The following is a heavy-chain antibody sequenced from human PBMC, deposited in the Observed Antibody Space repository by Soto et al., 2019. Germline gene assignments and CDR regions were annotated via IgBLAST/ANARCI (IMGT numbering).Heavy chain of an antibody. CDR2: MNPNSGNT. J-gene: IGHJ4*02. V-gene: IGHV1-8*01. CDR3: ARLKDSSGYYYCY. CDR1: GYTFTSYD. Sequence: ASVKVSCKASGYTFTSYDINWVRQATGQGLEWMGWMNPNSGNTGYAQKFQGRVTMTRDTSTSTVYMELSSLTSEDTAMYYCARLKDSSGYYYCYWGQRSLVTVSA. D-gene: IGHD3-22*01.